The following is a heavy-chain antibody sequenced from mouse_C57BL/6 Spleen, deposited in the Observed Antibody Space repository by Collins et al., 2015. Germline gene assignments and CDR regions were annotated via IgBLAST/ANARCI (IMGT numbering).Heavy chain of an antibody. J-gene: IGHJ3*01. Sequence: QVQLQQPGAELVKPGASVKMSCKASGYTFTSYWITWVKQRPGQGLEWIGNIYPGSGSTNYNEKFKSKATLTVDTSSSTAYIQLSSLTSEDSAVYYCAGPYSNYPAWFPYWGQGTLVTVSA. CDR1: GYTFTSYW. CDR2: IYPGSGST. CDR3: AGPYSNYPAWFPY. D-gene: IGHD2-5*01. V-gene: IGHV1-55*01.